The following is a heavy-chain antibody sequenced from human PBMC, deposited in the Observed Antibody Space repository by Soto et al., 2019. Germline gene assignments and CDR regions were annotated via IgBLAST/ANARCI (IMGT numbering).Heavy chain of an antibody. J-gene: IGHJ6*02. CDR1: GGSFSNYY. CDR3: ARVTRGDYLLTFSLRGMDV. V-gene: IGHV4-34*01. Sequence: HVQLQQWGAGLLKPSETLSLTCAVYGGSFSNYYWSWIRQPPGKGLEWIGEINHSGTTNYNPSLKSRVTTSVHTSKNQFSLKLTSVTAADTAVYYCARVTRGDYLLTFSLRGMDVWGQGTPVTVSS. CDR2: INHSGTT. D-gene: IGHD4-17*01.